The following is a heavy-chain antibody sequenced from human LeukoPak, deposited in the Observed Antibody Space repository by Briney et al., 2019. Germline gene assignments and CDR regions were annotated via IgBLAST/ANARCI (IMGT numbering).Heavy chain of an antibody. V-gene: IGHV3-21*01. J-gene: IGHJ4*02. CDR1: GFTFSSYA. D-gene: IGHD2-2*01. CDR2: ISSSSSYI. Sequence: PGGSLRLSCAASGFTFSSYAMSWVRQAPGKGLEWVSSISSSSSYIYYADSVKGRFTISRDNAKNSLYLQMNSLRAEDTAVYYCARGSGMPDYFDYWGQGTLVTVSS. CDR3: ARGSGMPDYFDY.